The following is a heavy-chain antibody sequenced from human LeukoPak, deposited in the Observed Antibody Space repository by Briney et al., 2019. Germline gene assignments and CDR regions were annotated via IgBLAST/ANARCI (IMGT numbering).Heavy chain of an antibody. D-gene: IGHD1-26*01. J-gene: IGHJ4*02. CDR2: IRPSGST. Sequence: ASLTVSCTASGYTFTSYYIHWVRQAPGQGLEYMGIIRPSGSTAYAQKFQGRVTMTRDTSTSAVYMELSSLRSEDTAVYYCARGRMGAVTDYWGQGTLVTVSS. V-gene: IGHV1-46*01. CDR1: GYTFTSYY. CDR3: ARGRMGAVTDY.